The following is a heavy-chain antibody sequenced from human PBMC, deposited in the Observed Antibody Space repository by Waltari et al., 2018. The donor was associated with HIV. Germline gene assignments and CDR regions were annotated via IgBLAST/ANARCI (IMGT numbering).Heavy chain of an antibody. Sequence: EVQLVESGGGLVKPGGSLRLSCAASGFTFTNAWMSWVRQAPGKGREGVGGVKSETDGGTTDYSAPVKGRFTIERDDSKNTLYLQMNSLKTEDTAVYYCTTGDIVVVTDYWGQGTLVTVSS. J-gene: IGHJ4*02. CDR2: VKSETDGGTT. V-gene: IGHV3-15*01. CDR1: GFTFTNAW. CDR3: TTGDIVVVTDY. D-gene: IGHD2-21*02.